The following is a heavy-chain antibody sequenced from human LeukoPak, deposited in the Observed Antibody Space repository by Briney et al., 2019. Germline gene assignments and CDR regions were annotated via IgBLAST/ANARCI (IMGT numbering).Heavy chain of an antibody. V-gene: IGHV3-23*01. CDR1: GFTFDDYG. Sequence: GGSLRLSCAASGFTFDDYGMSWVRQAPGKGLEWVSVISGSGGSTYYADSVKGRFTISRDNSKNTLYLQMNSLRAEDTAVYYCAKTYDSSVLGAFDIWGQGTMVTVSS. J-gene: IGHJ3*02. D-gene: IGHD3-22*01. CDR3: AKTYDSSVLGAFDI. CDR2: ISGSGGST.